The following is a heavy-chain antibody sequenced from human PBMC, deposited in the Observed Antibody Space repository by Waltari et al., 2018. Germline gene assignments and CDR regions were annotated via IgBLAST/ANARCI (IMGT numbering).Heavy chain of an antibody. D-gene: IGHD3-3*01. CDR2: ISGSGGST. V-gene: IGHV3-23*04. CDR3: AKGVTIFGVVITYPYYYGMDV. Sequence: EVQLVESGGGLVQPGGSLRLSCAASGFTFSSYAMSWVRQAPGKGLEWVSAISGSGGSTYDEDSGKGRCTISRDKSKNTLYLQMNSLRAEDTAVYYCAKGVTIFGVVITYPYYYGMDVWGQGTTVTVSS. J-gene: IGHJ6*02. CDR1: GFTFSSYA.